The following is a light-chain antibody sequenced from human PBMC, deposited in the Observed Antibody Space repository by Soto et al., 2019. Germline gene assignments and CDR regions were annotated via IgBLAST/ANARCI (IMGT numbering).Light chain of an antibody. CDR2: GAS. CDR3: QQHRT. J-gene: IGKJ1*01. V-gene: IGKV3-20*01. CDR1: QSVSSSY. Sequence: ESVLTQSPGTLSVSPGERATRSCRASQSVSSSYLGWYQQKPGQAPRLLIYGASSRATGIPGRLSGSGSGTDFTLTISRLEPEDFAVYFCQQHRTFGQGTKVDI.